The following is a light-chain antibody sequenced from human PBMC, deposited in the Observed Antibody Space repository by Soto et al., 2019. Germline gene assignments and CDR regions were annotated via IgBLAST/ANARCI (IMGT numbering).Light chain of an antibody. Sequence: QPVLTQSPSASASLGASVTLTCTLSSGHRNYAIAWHQQQPEKGPRYLMKVNIDGSHNKGDGIPDRFSGSSSGAERYLTISSLQSEDEADSYCQTWGTGIRVFGGGTKLTVL. CDR3: QTWGTGIRV. J-gene: IGLJ2*01. CDR2: VNIDGSH. CDR1: SGHRNYA. V-gene: IGLV4-69*01.